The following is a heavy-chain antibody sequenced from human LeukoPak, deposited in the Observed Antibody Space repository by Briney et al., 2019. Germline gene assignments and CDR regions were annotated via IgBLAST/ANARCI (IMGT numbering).Heavy chain of an antibody. Sequence: GGSLRLSCVASGFTFSSFAIDWVRRAPGKGLGWVSGISGSGYTTYYADSVRGRFSIPRHNSRTTLSLQMNSLRGEDTAVSYCAKVDAMGETDYYFDHWGQGTLVTVYS. D-gene: IGHD1-14*01. V-gene: IGHV3-23*01. CDR1: GFTFSSFA. J-gene: IGHJ4*02. CDR2: ISGSGYTT. CDR3: AKVDAMGETDYYFDH.